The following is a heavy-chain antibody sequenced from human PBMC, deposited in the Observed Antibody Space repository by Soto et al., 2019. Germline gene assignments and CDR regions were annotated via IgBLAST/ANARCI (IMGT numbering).Heavy chain of an antibody. CDR1: GGTSSTYT. CDR2: IIAVLGIT. J-gene: IGHJ4*02. Sequence: QVHLVQSGAEVRKPGSSVKVSCKASGGTSSTYTISWVRQAPGQGLEWMGRIIAVLGITNYAQSFQGRVTITADKSTSTAYMELSSLRSEDTAVYYCVREEGTVTYDYWGQGTLVTVSS. V-gene: IGHV1-69*08. CDR3: VREEGTVTYDY. D-gene: IGHD4-17*01.